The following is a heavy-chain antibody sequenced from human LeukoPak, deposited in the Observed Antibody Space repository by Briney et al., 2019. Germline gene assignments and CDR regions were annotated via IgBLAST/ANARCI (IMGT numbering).Heavy chain of an antibody. CDR2: IYYSGST. CDR1: GGSISTYY. Sequence: PSETLSLTCTVSGGSISTYYWSWIRQPPGKGLEWIGYIYYSGSTNYNPSLKSRVTISVDTSKNQFSLNLSSVTAAGTAVYYCARMYSGSYGYYFDYWGQGTLVTVSS. CDR3: ARMYSGSYGYYFDY. J-gene: IGHJ4*02. V-gene: IGHV4-59*01. D-gene: IGHD1-26*01.